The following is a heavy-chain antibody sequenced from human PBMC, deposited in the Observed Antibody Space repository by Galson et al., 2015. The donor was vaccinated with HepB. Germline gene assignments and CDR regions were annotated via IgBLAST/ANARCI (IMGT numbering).Heavy chain of an antibody. CDR1: GYTFTSYA. D-gene: IGHD3-10*01. Sequence: SVKVSCKASGYTFTSYAMHWVRQAPGQRLEWMGWINAGNGNTRYSQKFQGRVTITRDTSASTAYMELSSLRSEDTAVYYCARPITMVRGGDAFDIWGQGTMVTVSS. J-gene: IGHJ3*02. CDR2: INAGNGNT. V-gene: IGHV1-3*01. CDR3: ARPITMVRGGDAFDI.